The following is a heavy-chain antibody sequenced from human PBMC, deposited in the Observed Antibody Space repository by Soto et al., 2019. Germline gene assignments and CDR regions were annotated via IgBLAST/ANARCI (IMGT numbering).Heavy chain of an antibody. CDR1: GGSISSISYY. D-gene: IGHD6-19*01. Sequence: QLQLQESGPGLVKPSGTLSLTCAVSGGSISSISYYWGWIRQPPGKGLEWVGSIDYSGSTYYTPSLQSRLPISVHTSKNEFPLKLNSVTAADTAVYYCARRTVNIRTFYSGLKTHCFDYWGQGALVTVSS. V-gene: IGHV4-39*01. CDR3: ARRTVNIRTFYSGLKTHCFDY. J-gene: IGHJ4*02. CDR2: IDYSGST.